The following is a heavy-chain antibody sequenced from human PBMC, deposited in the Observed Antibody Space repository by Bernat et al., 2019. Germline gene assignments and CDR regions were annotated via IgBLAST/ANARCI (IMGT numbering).Heavy chain of an antibody. CDR3: ARYSAYVGTFDY. J-gene: IGHJ4*02. Sequence: QVQLQESGPGLVKPSETLSLTCTVSGGSISSHYWSWIRQPPGKGLEWIGYIYYSGITNYNPSLKSRATISVDTSNNQFSLKLSSVTAADTAVYYCARYSAYVGTFDYWGQGTLVTVPS. D-gene: IGHD5-12*01. CDR1: GGSISSHY. CDR2: IYYSGIT. V-gene: IGHV4-59*08.